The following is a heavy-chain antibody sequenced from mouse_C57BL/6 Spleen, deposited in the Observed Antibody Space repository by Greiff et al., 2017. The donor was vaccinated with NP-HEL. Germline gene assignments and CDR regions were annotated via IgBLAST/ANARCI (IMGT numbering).Heavy chain of an antibody. Sequence: EVQLQQSGPELVKPGASVKISCKASGYSFTGYYMNWVKQSPEKSLEWIGEINPSTGGTTYNQKFKAKATLTVDKSSSTAYMQLKSLTSEDSAVYYCARKGDYGSSFDYWGQGTTLTVSS. CDR3: ARKGDYGSSFDY. J-gene: IGHJ2*01. D-gene: IGHD1-1*01. CDR2: INPSTGGT. V-gene: IGHV1-42*01. CDR1: GYSFTGYY.